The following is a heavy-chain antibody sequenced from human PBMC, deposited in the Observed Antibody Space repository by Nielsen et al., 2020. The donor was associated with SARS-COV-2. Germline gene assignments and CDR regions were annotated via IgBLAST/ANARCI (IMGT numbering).Heavy chain of an antibody. CDR1: SESFSTYY. CDR3: ARGGHRELYVPYYYGMDV. Sequence: GSLRLSCAVDSESFSTYYWSWIRQPPGKGLEWIGEINHSGSTNYNPSLKSRVTISVDTSNNQFSLKLSSVTAADTAVYYCARGGHRELYVPYYYGMDVWGQGTTVTVSS. CDR2: INHSGST. V-gene: IGHV4-34*01. J-gene: IGHJ6*02. D-gene: IGHD1-26*01.